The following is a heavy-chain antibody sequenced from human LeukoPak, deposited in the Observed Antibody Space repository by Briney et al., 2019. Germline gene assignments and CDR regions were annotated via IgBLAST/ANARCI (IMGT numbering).Heavy chain of an antibody. CDR1: GFTFSSYW. Sequence: PGGSLRLSCAASGFTFSSYWMSWVRQAPGKGLEWVANIKQDGSEKYYVDSVKGRFTISRENAKNSLYLQMNSLRAEDTAVYYCARYGQTTVTTGGVDYWGQGTLVTVSS. D-gene: IGHD4-17*01. CDR2: IKQDGSEK. CDR3: ARYGQTTVTTGGVDY. V-gene: IGHV3-7*01. J-gene: IGHJ4*02.